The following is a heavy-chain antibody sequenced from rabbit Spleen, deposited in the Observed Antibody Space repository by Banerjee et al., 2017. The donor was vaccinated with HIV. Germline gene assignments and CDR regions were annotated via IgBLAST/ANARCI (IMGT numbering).Heavy chain of an antibody. J-gene: IGHJ4*01. D-gene: IGHD4-1*01. Sequence: QSLEESGGDLVKPGASLTLTCTASGFSFSSSDYMCWVRQAPGKGLEWIACIDSGSSGDTYYANWAKGRFTISKTSSTTVTLQMTSLTAADTATYFCARETSSGWGIVSFYFSLWGPGTLVTVS. CDR2: IDSGSSGDT. CDR1: GFSFSSSDY. CDR3: ARETSSGWGIVSFYFSL. V-gene: IGHV1S40*01.